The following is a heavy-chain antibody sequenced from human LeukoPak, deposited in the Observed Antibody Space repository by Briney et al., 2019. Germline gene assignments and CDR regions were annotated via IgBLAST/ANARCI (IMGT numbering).Heavy chain of an antibody. CDR2: IYYSGST. Sequence: SETLSFTCTVSGGSISSYYWSWIRQPPGKGLEWIGYIYYSGSTNYNPSLKSRVTISVDTSKSQFSLKLSSVTAADTAVYYCARANRYDLFFDYWGQGTLVTVSS. CDR1: GGSISSYY. CDR3: ARANRYDLFFDY. D-gene: IGHD5-12*01. V-gene: IGHV4-59*01. J-gene: IGHJ4*02.